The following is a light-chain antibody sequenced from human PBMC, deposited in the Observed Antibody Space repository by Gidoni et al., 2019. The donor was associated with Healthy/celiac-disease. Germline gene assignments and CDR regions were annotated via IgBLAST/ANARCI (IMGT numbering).Light chain of an antibody. CDR3: VLYMGSGISV. V-gene: IGLV8-61*01. CDR1: SGSVSTSYY. CDR2: STN. Sequence: QTVVTQEPSFPVSPGGTVTLTFGLSSGSVSTSYYPSWYQQTPGQAPRTLIYSTNTRSSGVPDRFSGSILGNKAALTITGAQADDESDYYCVLYMGSGISVFGGGTKLTVL. J-gene: IGLJ2*01.